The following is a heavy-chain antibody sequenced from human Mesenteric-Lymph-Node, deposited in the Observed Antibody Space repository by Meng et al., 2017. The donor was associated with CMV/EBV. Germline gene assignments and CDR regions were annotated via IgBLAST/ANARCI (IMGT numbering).Heavy chain of an antibody. CDR3: ARSIGDFWSGYYSWYFDL. V-gene: IGHV3-11*04. J-gene: IGHJ2*01. Sequence: GGSLRLSCAASGFTFSDYYMSWIRQAPGKGLEWVSYISSSGSTIYYADSVKGRFTISRDNAKNSLYLQMNRLRAEDTAVYYCARSIGDFWSGYYSWYFDLWGRGTLVTVSS. D-gene: IGHD3-3*01. CDR2: ISSSGSTI. CDR1: GFTFSDYY.